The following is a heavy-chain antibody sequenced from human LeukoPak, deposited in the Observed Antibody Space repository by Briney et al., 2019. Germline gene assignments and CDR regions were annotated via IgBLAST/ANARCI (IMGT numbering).Heavy chain of an antibody. CDR1: GGSFSGYY. J-gene: IGHJ4*02. CDR2: INHSGST. D-gene: IGHD5-18*01. Sequence: SETLSLTCAVYGGSFSGYYWSWIRQPPGKGREWIGEINHSGSTNYNPSLKSRVTISVDTSKNQFSLKLSSVTAADTAVYYCARGEGYSYGYPYWGQGTLVTVSS. CDR3: ARGEGYSYGYPY. V-gene: IGHV4-34*01.